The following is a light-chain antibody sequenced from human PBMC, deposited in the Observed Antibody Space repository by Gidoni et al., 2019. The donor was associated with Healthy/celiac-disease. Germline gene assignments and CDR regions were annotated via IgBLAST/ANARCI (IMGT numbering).Light chain of an antibody. CDR1: SSDGGSYNL. V-gene: IGLV2-23*02. Sequence: QSDLTQHASVSGSPGQSITISSTGTSSDGGSYNLVSWYQQHPGKAPKLMIYEVSKRPSGVSNRFSGSKSGNTASLTIFGLQAEDEADYYCCSYAGSSTLVFGGGTKLTVL. CDR3: CSYAGSSTLV. CDR2: EVS. J-gene: IGLJ2*01.